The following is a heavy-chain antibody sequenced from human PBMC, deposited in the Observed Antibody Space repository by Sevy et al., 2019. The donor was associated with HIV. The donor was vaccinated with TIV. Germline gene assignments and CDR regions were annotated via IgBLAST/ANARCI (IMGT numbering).Heavy chain of an antibody. Sequence: ASVKVSCKASGYTFTSYGISWVRQAPGQGLEWMGWISAYNGNTNYAQKLQGRVTMTTDTSTSTAYMELRSLRSDDTVVYYCARVYRVSQTCSGGSCYSHDAFDIWGQGTMVTVSS. J-gene: IGHJ3*02. V-gene: IGHV1-18*01. CDR1: GYTFTSYG. D-gene: IGHD2-15*01. CDR3: ARVYRVSQTCSGGSCYSHDAFDI. CDR2: ISAYNGNT.